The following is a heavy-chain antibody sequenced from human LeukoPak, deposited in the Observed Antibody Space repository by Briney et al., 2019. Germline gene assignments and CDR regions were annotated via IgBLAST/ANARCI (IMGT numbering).Heavy chain of an antibody. D-gene: IGHD3-9*01. CDR3: AREWDYDILTGSEAIWFDP. Sequence: SGTLSLTCAVSGGSISSSNWWSWVRQPPGKGLEWIGEIYHSGSTNYNPSLKSRVTISVDKSKNQFSLKLSSVTAADTAVYYCAREWDYDILTGSEAIWFDPWGQGTLVTVSS. CDR2: IYHSGST. CDR1: GGSISSSNW. V-gene: IGHV4-4*02. J-gene: IGHJ5*02.